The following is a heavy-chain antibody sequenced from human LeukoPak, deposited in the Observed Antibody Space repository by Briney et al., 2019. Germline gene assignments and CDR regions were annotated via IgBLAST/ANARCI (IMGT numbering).Heavy chain of an antibody. Sequence: GGSLRLSCTASGFTFGDYAMSWVRQAPGKGLEWVGFIRSKAYGGTTEYAASVKGRFTISRDDSKSIAYLQMNSLKTEDTAVYYCTRSGEVLWFGELSYFDYWGQGTLVTVSS. CDR2: IRSKAYGGTT. V-gene: IGHV3-49*04. CDR1: GFTFGDYA. D-gene: IGHD3-10*01. CDR3: TRSGEVLWFGELSYFDY. J-gene: IGHJ4*02.